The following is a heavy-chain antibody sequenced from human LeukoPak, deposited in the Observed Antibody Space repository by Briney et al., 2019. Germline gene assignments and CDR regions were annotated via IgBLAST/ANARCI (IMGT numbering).Heavy chain of an antibody. CDR1: GGSISSGSYY. CDR3: ARKGYCSGGSCCERGVWFDP. V-gene: IGHV4-61*02. Sequence: SETLSLTCTVSGGSISSGSYYWSWIRQPAGKGLEWIGRIYTSGSTNYNPSLKSRVTISVDTSKNQFSLKLSSVTAADTAVYYCARKGYCSGGSCCERGVWFDPWGQGTLVTVSS. CDR2: IYTSGST. J-gene: IGHJ5*02. D-gene: IGHD2-15*01.